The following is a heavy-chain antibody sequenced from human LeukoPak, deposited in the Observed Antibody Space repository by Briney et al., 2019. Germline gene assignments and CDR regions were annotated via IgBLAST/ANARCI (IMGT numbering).Heavy chain of an antibody. V-gene: IGHV3-53*01. CDR1: GFTVSSNY. D-gene: IGHD2-15*01. Sequence: PGGSLRLSCAASGFTVSSNYMSWVRQAPGKGLEWVSVIYSGGSTYSADSVKGRFTISRDNSKNTLYLQMNSLRAEDTAVYYCATVVPRGYFDYWGQGTLVTVSS. CDR2: IYSGGST. CDR3: ATVVPRGYFDY. J-gene: IGHJ4*02.